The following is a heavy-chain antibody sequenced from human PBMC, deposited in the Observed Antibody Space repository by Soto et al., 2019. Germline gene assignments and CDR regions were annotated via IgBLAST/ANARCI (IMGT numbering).Heavy chain of an antibody. CDR3: AKGDGFXLAV. CDR2: TNTGGTT. Sequence: EVQVLATGGGLIQPGGSLRLSCAASGFTVNSNYMSWVRQAPGEGLQWVSITNTGGTTYYADSVKGRFTVSRDNSKNTLYLQMNSLRAEDTAVYYCAKGDGFXLAVWGQGTTVSVSS. CDR1: GFTVNSNY. V-gene: IGHV3-53*02. D-gene: IGHD1-26*01. J-gene: IGHJ6*02.